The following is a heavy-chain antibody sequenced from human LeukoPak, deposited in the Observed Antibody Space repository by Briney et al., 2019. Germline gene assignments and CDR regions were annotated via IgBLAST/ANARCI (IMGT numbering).Heavy chain of an antibody. D-gene: IGHD6-13*01. Sequence: GGSLRLSCAASGFTFSSYSMNWVREAPGKGLEWVSSISSSSSCIYYADSVKGRFTISRDNAKNSLYLQMNSLRAEDTAVYYCARDKWEQLVLRAFDIWGQGTMVTVSS. CDR2: ISSSSSCI. CDR1: GFTFSSYS. J-gene: IGHJ3*02. CDR3: ARDKWEQLVLRAFDI. V-gene: IGHV3-21*01.